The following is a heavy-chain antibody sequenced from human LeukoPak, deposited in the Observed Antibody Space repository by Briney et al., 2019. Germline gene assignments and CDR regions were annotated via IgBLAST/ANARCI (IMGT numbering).Heavy chain of an antibody. J-gene: IGHJ4*02. D-gene: IGHD5/OR15-5a*01. CDR1: GYIFTDYH. V-gene: IGHV1-2*02. CDR3: SRGPLVSVY. CDR2: IDPASGGT. Sequence: ASVKVSCKASGYIFTDYHMHWVRQAPGQGLQWMGWIDPASGGTKYAQKFQGRVTMTRDKSISTAYMELSWLRSDDTAVYYCSRGPLVSVYWGQGTLVTVSS.